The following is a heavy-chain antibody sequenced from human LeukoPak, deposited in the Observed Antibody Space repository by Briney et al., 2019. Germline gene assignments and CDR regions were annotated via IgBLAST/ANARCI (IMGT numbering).Heavy chain of an antibody. V-gene: IGHV4-31*03. Sequence: PSETLSLTCTVSGGSISSGGYYWSWIRQHPGKGLEWIGYIYYSGSTYYNPSLKSRVTISVDTSKNQFSLKLSSVTAADTAVYYCAGDYPYYAYYYGMDVWGQGTTVTVSS. J-gene: IGHJ6*02. CDR1: GGSISSGGYY. CDR2: IYYSGST. D-gene: IGHD3-10*01. CDR3: AGDYPYYAYYYGMDV.